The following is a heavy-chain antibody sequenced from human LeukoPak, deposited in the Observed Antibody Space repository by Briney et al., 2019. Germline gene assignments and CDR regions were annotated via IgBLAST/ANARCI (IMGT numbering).Heavy chain of an antibody. J-gene: IGHJ5*01. CDR3: ARDVRAGWAVTSVRLWFDS. V-gene: IGHV4-34*01. Sequence: SETLSLTCAVNGGSLIDYYWTWIRQSPGKGLEWIGEVSHRGSTSYNSAFNSRVTLSVDTSKKQFSLTLNSVTAADTAVYYCARDVRAGWAVTSVRLWFDSWGQGILVTVSS. D-gene: IGHD4-17*01. CDR1: GGSLIDYY. CDR2: VSHRGST.